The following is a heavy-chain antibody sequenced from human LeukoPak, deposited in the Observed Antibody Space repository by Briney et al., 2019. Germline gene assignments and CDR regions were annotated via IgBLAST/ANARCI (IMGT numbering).Heavy chain of an antibody. CDR2: IYYSGST. D-gene: IGHD6-6*01. V-gene: IGHV4-39*07. CDR1: GGSISSSSYY. CDR3: ARDFSSSSTVYYYYYMDV. Sequence: SETLSLTCTVSGGSISSSSYYWGWIRQPPGKGLEWIGSIYYSGSTYYNPSLKSRVTISVDTSKNQFSLKLSSVTAADTAIYYCARDFSSSSTVYYYYYMDVWGKGTTVTISS. J-gene: IGHJ6*03.